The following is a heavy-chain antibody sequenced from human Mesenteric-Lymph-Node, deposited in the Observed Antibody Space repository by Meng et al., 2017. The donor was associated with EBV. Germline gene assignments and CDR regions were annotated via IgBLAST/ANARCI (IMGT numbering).Heavy chain of an antibody. D-gene: IGHD3-10*01. CDR3: AKDPGNSGSSDY. CDR1: GFTFSNYA. Sequence: VPLMEVGVGLIQPVWSLTLSCAASGFTFSNYAMSWVRPAPGKGLEWVSVISGSGAIIYYADSVKGRFTISRDNSRNTVFLQMNSLRAEDTAVYYCAKDPGNSGSSDYWGQGALVTVSS. V-gene: IGHV3-23*01. J-gene: IGHJ4*02. CDR2: ISGSGAII.